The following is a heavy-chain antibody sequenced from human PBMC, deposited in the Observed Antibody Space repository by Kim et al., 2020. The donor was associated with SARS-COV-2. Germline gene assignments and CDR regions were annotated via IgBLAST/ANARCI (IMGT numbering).Heavy chain of an antibody. D-gene: IGHD5-18*01. J-gene: IGHJ2*01. V-gene: IGHV3-9*01. Sequence: DSVKGRFTISRDNAKNSLYLQMNSLRDDDTALYYCAKDSGYNYAYEYFGLWGRGTLVTVSS. CDR3: AKDSGYNYAYEYFGL.